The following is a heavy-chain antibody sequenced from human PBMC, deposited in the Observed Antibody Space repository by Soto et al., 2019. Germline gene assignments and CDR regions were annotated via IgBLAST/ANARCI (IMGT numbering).Heavy chain of an antibody. V-gene: IGHV1-46*03. J-gene: IGHJ5*01. Sequence: GASVKVSCKASGYTFTSYYIHSVRQAPGQGLEWMGVINPSGGSTSYAQNFQGRVTMTRDTSTSTVYMELSSLRSEDTAVYFCDRESAHPRWFASRGQRTLVTVSS. CDR3: DRESAHPRWFAS. CDR1: GYTFTSYY. CDR2: INPSGGST.